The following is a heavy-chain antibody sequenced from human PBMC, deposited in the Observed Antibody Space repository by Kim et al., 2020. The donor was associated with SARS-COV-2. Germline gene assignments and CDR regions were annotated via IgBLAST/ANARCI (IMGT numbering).Heavy chain of an antibody. D-gene: IGHD6-13*01. CDR1: GFTFTSYW. Sequence: GESLKISCKTSGFTFTSYWIAWVRQMPGQGLEWMGIIYPSDSDTRYSPSFQGQVTISADKSISTAYLQWSSLKASDTAVYYCARGGHTSSWYFYFDLWGR. V-gene: IGHV5-51*01. J-gene: IGHJ2*01. CDR3: ARGGHTSSWYFYFDL. CDR2: IYPSDSDT.